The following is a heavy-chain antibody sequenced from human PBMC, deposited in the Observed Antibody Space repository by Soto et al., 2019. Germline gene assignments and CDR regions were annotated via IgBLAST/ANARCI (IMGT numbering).Heavy chain of an antibody. CDR1: GYTFTSYY. V-gene: IGHV1-46*01. J-gene: IGHJ6*02. D-gene: IGHD2-2*01. CDR3: AREDCSSTSCLFGDYYYGMDV. Sequence: ASVKVSCTASGYTFTSYYMHWVRQAPGQGLEWMGIINPSGGSTSYAQKFQGRVTMTRDTSTSTVYMELSSLRSEDTAVYYCAREDCSSTSCLFGDYYYGMDVWGQGTTVTVSS. CDR2: INPSGGST.